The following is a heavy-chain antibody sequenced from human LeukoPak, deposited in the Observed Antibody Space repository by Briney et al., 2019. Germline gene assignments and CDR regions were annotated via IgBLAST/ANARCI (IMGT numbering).Heavy chain of an antibody. D-gene: IGHD2-8*01. CDR1: GFTFSSYA. Sequence: PGGSLRLSCAASGFTFSSYAMHWVRQAPGKGLEWVAVISYDGSNKYYADSVKGRFTISRDNSKNTLYLQMNSLRAEDTAVYYCARGLGYCTNGVCGGSYYYYYGMDVWGQGTTVTVSS. CDR2: ISYDGSNK. V-gene: IGHV3-30-3*01. CDR3: ARGLGYCTNGVCGGSYYYYYGMDV. J-gene: IGHJ6*02.